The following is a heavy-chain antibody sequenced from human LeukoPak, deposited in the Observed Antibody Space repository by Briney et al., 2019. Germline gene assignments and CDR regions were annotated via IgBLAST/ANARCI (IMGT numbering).Heavy chain of an antibody. D-gene: IGHD3-3*01. V-gene: IGHV1-2*02. Sequence: AASVKVSCKASGYTFTGYYMHWVRQAPGQGLEWMGWINPNSGGTNYAQKFQGRVTMTRDTSISTAYMELSRLRSDDTAVYYCARSLTSNQYFDFLSRYSLDYWGQGTLVTVSS. J-gene: IGHJ4*02. CDR2: INPNSGGT. CDR1: GYTFTGYY. CDR3: ARSLTSNQYFDFLSRYSLDY.